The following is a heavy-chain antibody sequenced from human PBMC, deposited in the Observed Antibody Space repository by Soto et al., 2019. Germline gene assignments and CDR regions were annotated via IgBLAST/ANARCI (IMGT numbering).Heavy chain of an antibody. CDR1: VFHLSTYG. D-gene: IGHD3-3*02. J-gene: IGHJ6*02. V-gene: IGHV3-30*18. CDR2: ISYDGINR. Sequence: LRLSCATPVFHLSTYGLQSFRQTPKKGLGWVALISYDGINRDSAESVKGRFTISRDNSKNTLYMHMNSLRVEDTAVYYCAKEEVSTPSLYAMDVWGQGTRVTVSS. CDR3: AKEEVSTPSLYAMDV.